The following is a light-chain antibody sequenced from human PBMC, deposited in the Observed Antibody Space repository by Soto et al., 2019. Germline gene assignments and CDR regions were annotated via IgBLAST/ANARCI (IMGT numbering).Light chain of an antibody. J-gene: IGKJ2*01. Sequence: DIVLTQTPLSSPVTLGQPASISCRSSQSLVHSDGNTYLSWFHQRPGQPPRLLIDKVSNRFSGVPDRFSGSGAGTYVTLQISRVEAEDVGIYFCMSAPQYRPYTFCQWTKLVI. CDR3: MSAPQYRPYT. CDR2: KVS. CDR1: QSLVHSDGNTY. V-gene: IGKV2-24*01.